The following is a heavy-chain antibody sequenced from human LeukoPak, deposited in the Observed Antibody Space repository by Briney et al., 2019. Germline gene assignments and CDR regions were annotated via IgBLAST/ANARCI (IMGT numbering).Heavy chain of an antibody. CDR1: GYMFTGNY. CDR3: ARDYYDILTASLRANWFDP. D-gene: IGHD3-9*01. J-gene: IGHJ5*02. V-gene: IGHV1-2*02. CDR2: INPNIGGT. Sequence: ASVKVSCKASGYMFTGNYMHWVRQAPGQGLEWMGWINPNIGGTNYAQKFQGRVTMTRDTSISTAYMELSRLRSDDTAVYYCARDYYDILTASLRANWFDPWGPGTLVTVSS.